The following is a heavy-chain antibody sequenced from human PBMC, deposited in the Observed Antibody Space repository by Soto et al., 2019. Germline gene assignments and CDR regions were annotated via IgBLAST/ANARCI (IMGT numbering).Heavy chain of an antibody. J-gene: IGHJ4*02. CDR3: ASVPYYDFWTARFDS. Sequence: PSETLSLTCNVTGGSFSGYYWGWIRQPPGKALEWIGEINHTGNTNYNPSLKSRVTISVDTSKNQFSLHLSSVTAADTAVYYCASVPYYDFWTARFDSSGQGTLVTVFS. D-gene: IGHD3-3*01. V-gene: IGHV4-34*01. CDR2: INHTGNT. CDR1: GGSFSGYY.